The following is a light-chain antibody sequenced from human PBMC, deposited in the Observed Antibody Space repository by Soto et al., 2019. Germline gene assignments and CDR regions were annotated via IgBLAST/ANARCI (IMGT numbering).Light chain of an antibody. CDR2: RNS. V-gene: IGLV1-40*01. CDR1: SSNIGAGFD. CDR3: QSYDNSLV. J-gene: IGLJ1*01. Sequence: QSVLTQPPSVSGAPGQRVTISCTGGSSNIGAGFDVHWYQQRPGTAPKLLIFRNSKRPSGVPDRFSGSKSGASASLAITGLQAEDEADYYCQSYDNSLVFGSGTKLTVL.